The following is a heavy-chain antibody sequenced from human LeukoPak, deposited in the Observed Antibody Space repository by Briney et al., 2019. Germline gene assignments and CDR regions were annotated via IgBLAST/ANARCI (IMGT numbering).Heavy chain of an antibody. V-gene: IGHV3-23*01. D-gene: IGHD1-26*01. J-gene: IGHJ4*02. CDR3: AKGKVNHLGAFDY. Sequence: GGALRLFCGASGVTFSAYSMSGGLQAPGEGVEGGSCIDATGGGIYYADSVRGRFIISRDNSKKMVYLQMDSLRTEDTAIYYCAKGKVNHLGAFDYWGQGTLVAVSS. CDR2: IDATGGGI. CDR1: GVTFSAYS.